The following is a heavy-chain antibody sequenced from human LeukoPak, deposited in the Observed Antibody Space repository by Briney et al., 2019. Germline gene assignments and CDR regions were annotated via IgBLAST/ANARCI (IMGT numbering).Heavy chain of an antibody. J-gene: IGHJ4*02. CDR3: AKDRLGGPYFFHY. CDR2: IGGTGVRT. CDR1: GFTLSSYA. V-gene: IGHV3-23*01. Sequence: GGSLRLSCASSGFTLSSYAMSWVRQAPGKGLEWVSTIGGTGVRTYYADSVKGRFTISRDNSKNTLYLQINSLRAEDTAVYFCAKDRLGGPYFFHYWGQGTLVTVSS. D-gene: IGHD3-16*01.